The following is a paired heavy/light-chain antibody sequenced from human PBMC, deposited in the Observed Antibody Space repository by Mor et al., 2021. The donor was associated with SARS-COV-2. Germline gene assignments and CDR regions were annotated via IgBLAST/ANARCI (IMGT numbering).Heavy chain of an antibody. CDR2: IKKKTGGGTT. Sequence: EVQLVESGGGLVKPGGSLRLSCAASGFTFNNAWMNWVRQAPGKGLEWVGRIKKKTGGGTTDYAAPVKGRFTISRDDSKNTLYLQMNSLKTEDTAVYYCTTVFYDSSGTPDYWGQGTLVTVSS. V-gene: IGHV3-15*07. D-gene: IGHD3-22*01. CDR3: TTVFYDSSGTPDY. CDR1: GFTFNNAW. J-gene: IGHJ4*02.
Light chain of an antibody. CDR1: QGISSA. J-gene: IGKJ4*01. Sequence: AIQLTQSPSSLSASVGDRVTITCRASQGISSALAWYQQKPGKAPKLLIYDASTLESGVPSRFSGSGSGTDFTLTISTLQPEDFATYYCQQFKNYPLTFGGGTKVEIK. CDR2: DAS. V-gene: IGKV1D-13*01. CDR3: QQFKNYPLT.